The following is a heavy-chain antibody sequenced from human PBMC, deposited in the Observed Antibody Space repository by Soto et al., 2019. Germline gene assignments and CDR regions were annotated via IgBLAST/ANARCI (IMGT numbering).Heavy chain of an antibody. CDR2: MYVTGTT. CDR1: GGSISHHY. CDR3: ARDGGYTGYEEGNPFDI. V-gene: IGHV4-4*07. J-gene: IGHJ3*02. D-gene: IGHD5-12*01. Sequence: SETLSLTCTVSGGSISHHYWSWIRQPAGTRLEWIGRMYVTGTTNYNPSLKNRVSMSIDTSKNQFSLKLSSVTAADTAVYYCARDGGYTGYEEGNPFDIWRQRTMVTVSS.